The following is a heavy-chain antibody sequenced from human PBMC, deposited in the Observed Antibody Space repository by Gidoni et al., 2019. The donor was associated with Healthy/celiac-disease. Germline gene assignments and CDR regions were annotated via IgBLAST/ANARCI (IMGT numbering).Heavy chain of an antibody. V-gene: IGHV3-23*01. CDR1: GFPFSSYA. CDR3: AKSVNEFLEWTLLDV. Sequence: EVQLLESGGGLVQPGGSLRLSCAASGFPFSSYAMSWVRQAPGKGLEWVSAISGSGGSTYYADSVKGRFTISRDNSKNTLYLQMNSLRAEDTAVYYCAKSVNEFLEWTLLDVWGQGTTVTVSS. J-gene: IGHJ6*02. CDR2: ISGSGGST. D-gene: IGHD3-3*01.